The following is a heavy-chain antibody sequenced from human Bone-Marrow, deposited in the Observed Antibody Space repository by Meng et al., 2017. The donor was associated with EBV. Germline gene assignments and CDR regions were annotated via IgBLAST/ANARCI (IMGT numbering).Heavy chain of an antibody. D-gene: IGHD1-26*01. Sequence: QVHLVQSGAEVKKPGSSVKISCKASGDSFKSFTISWVRQAPGQGLEWMGGIIPLFGTPKGAQKFQDRVTITADESTSTAFMELTSLRSDDTAMYFCARGVGRGHWELQAFQYWGQGTLLNVSS. CDR3: ARGVGRGHWELQAFQY. CDR1: GDSFKSFT. J-gene: IGHJ4*02. V-gene: IGHV1-69*01. CDR2: IIPLFGTP.